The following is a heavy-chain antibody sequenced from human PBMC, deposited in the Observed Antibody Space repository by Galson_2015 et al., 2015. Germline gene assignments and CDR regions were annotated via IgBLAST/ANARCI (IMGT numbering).Heavy chain of an antibody. J-gene: IGHJ4*02. D-gene: IGHD5-18*01. CDR1: GFTFSDYY. CDR3: VRLTQLWAFDC. CDR2: ISHGGSTI. V-gene: IGHV3-11*01. Sequence: SLRLSCAASGFTFSDYYMNWIRQAPGKGLEWVSHISHGGSTIYYADSVKGRFTISRDNAKDSLYLQMNSLRAEDTAVYYCVRLTQLWAFDCWGQGTLVTVSS.